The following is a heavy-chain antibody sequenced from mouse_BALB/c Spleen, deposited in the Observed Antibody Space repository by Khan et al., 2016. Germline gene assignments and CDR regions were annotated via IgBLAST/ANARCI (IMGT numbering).Heavy chain of an antibody. CDR1: GYTFTEYI. V-gene: IGHV1-62-2*01. CDR3: ARHEGRTMITTVYFDY. Sequence: QVQLQQPGAELVKPGASLKLSCKASGYTFTEYIIHWVKQRSGQGLEWIGWFYPGSGSIKYNEHFKDKATLTADKSSSTVYIEHSRLTSKDTAGDVGARHEGRTMITTVYFDYWGQGTTLTVSS. J-gene: IGHJ2*01. CDR2: FYPGSGSI. D-gene: IGHD2-4*01.